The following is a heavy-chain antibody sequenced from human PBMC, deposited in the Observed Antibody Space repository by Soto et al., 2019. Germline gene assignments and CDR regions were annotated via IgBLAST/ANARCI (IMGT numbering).Heavy chain of an antibody. CDR2: ISGSGGST. CDR1: GFTFTTYA. CDR3: AKPQWELEFFDF. V-gene: IGHV3-23*01. Sequence: GGSLRPSCAASGFTFTTYAMSWVRQAPGKGLEWVSAISGSGGSTYYADSVKGRFTISRDKSKNTLYLQMNSLRAEDTAVYYCAKPQWELEFFDFWGQGTMVTVSS. D-gene: IGHD1-26*01. J-gene: IGHJ4*01.